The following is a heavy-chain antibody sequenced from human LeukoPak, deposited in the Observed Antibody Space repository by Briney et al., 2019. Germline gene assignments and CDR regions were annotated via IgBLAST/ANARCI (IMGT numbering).Heavy chain of an antibody. V-gene: IGHV4-39*01. CDR2: IYYTGRT. CDR1: GGSISSSSHS. J-gene: IGHJ4*02. CDR3: ARRSSVWYFDY. Sequence: MSSETLSLTCTVSGGSISSSSHSWGWIRQPPGKGLEWTGSIYYTGRTYYNPSLKSRVTMSVDTSKNQFSLNLSSVTAADTAVYYCARRSSVWYFDYWGQGILVTVSS. D-gene: IGHD6-19*01.